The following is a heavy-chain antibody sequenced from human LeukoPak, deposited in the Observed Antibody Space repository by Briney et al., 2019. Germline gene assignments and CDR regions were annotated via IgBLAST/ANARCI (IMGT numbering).Heavy chain of an antibody. CDR2: IYYSGST. J-gene: IGHJ4*02. CDR1: GGSISSGGYY. CDR3: ASGISGWRQIDY. Sequence: PSQTLSLTCTVSGGSISSGGYYWSWIRQHPGKGLEWIGYIYYSGSTYYNPSLKSRVTISVDTSKNQFSLKLSSVTAADTAVYYCASGISGWRQIDYWGQGTLVTVSS. D-gene: IGHD6-19*01. V-gene: IGHV4-31*03.